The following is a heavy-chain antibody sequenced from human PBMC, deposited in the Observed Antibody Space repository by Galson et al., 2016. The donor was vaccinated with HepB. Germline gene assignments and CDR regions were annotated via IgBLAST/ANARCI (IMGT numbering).Heavy chain of an antibody. J-gene: IGHJ4*02. CDR1: TFSSYA. Sequence: TFSSYAMSWVRQAPGKGLEWIGSIYYSGSTYYNPSLKSRVTISVDTSKNQFSLKLSSVTAADTAVYFCARDRSSGSGSFGYWGQGTLVTVSS. CDR3: ARDRSSGSGSFGY. V-gene: IGHV4-39*07. CDR2: IYYSGST. D-gene: IGHD3-10*01.